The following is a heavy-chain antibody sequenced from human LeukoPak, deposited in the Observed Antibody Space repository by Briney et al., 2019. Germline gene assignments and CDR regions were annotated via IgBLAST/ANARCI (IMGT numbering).Heavy chain of an antibody. Sequence: SGGSLRLSCVASGFTFSTYAMHWVRQAPGEGLEWVAMIWRDGSNKYYTDSVKGRFTISRDNSKNTLYLQVNSLRAEDTAVYYCARDRSMSGWYIDLWGRGTLVTVSS. V-gene: IGHV3-33*01. CDR1: GFTFSTYA. J-gene: IGHJ2*01. D-gene: IGHD2/OR15-2a*01. CDR2: IWRDGSNK. CDR3: ARDRSMSGWYIDL.